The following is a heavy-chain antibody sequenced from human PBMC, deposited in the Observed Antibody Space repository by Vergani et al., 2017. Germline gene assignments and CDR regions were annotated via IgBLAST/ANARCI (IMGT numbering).Heavy chain of an antibody. D-gene: IGHD3-10*01. J-gene: IGHJ4*02. CDR2: ISGHGDRT. Sequence: EVHLLESGGGQVEAGGSLRLSCVASVCTFSNSARSWVRQTSGKGLEWVYAISGHGDRTYYADSVKGRFTISSHNSKTTVYLQMNNLRTEDTAIYYCAKQYFVSGNYLFIYGGQETLVTVS. CDR3: AKQYFVSGNYLFIY. V-gene: IGHV3-23*01. CDR1: VCTFSNSA.